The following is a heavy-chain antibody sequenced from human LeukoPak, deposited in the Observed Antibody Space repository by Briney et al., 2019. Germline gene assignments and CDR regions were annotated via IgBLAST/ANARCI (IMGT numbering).Heavy chain of an antibody. CDR2: ITWDGIST. V-gene: IGHV3-43D*03. CDR3: ARDAHRYTAKGVGY. J-gene: IGHJ4*02. D-gene: IGHD5-18*01. Sequence: PGGSLRLSCAASGFTFDDYAMHWVRQAPGKGLEWVSLITWDGISTSYADSVKGRFTISRDNAKNSLYLQMSSLRAEDTAVYYCARDAHRYTAKGVGYWGQGTLVTVSS. CDR1: GFTFDDYA.